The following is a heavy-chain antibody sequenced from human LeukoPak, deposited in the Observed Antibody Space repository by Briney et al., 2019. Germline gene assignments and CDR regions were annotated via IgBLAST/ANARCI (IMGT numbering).Heavy chain of an antibody. CDR1: GYTFTSYD. J-gene: IGHJ4*02. Sequence: ASVKVSCKASGYTFTSYDINWVRQATGQGLEWMGWMNPNSGNTGYAQKFQGRVTITRNTSISTAYMELSSLRSEDTAVYYCARGLYYDFWSGYYSYYFDYWGQGTLVTVSS. D-gene: IGHD3-3*01. CDR3: ARGLYYDFWSGYYSYYFDY. V-gene: IGHV1-8*01. CDR2: MNPNSGNT.